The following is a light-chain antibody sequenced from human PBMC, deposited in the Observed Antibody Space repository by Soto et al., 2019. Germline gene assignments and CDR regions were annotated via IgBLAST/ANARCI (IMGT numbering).Light chain of an antibody. CDR3: QQAYSYPWT. CDR2: KAS. CDR1: QTIISW. J-gene: IGKJ1*01. V-gene: IGKV1-5*03. Sequence: DIQMTQSPSSLSGSVGDRVTITCRASQTIISWLACYQQKPGKAPKLLIYKASTLKSGVPSRFSGSGSGTEFTLTISSLQPDDFATYYCQQAYSYPWTFGRGTKVDI.